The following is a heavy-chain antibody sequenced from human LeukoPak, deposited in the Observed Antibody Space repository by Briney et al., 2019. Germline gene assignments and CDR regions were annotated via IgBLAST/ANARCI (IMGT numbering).Heavy chain of an antibody. Sequence: GASVKVSCKASGDTSTAYYVHWVRQAPGQGLEWMGWINPNSGGTNYAQKFQGRVTMTRDTSISTAYMELSSLRSDDTAVYYCVRDDVSPWGQGTLVTVSA. CDR3: VRDDVSP. CDR2: INPNSGGT. V-gene: IGHV1-2*02. CDR1: GDTSTAYY. J-gene: IGHJ5*02.